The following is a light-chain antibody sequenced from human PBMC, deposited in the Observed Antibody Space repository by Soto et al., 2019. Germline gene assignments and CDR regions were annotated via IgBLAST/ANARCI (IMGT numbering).Light chain of an antibody. CDR1: SSNIGKNY. Sequence: QSVLTQPPSVSAAPGQKVTISCSGGSSNIGKNYVSWYQHFPGTAPKRLIYGMDERPSGVPDRFSGSQSGTSATLGVAGLQPGDEADYYCGTWDNSLSAWVFGGGTQLTVL. V-gene: IGLV1-51*01. CDR2: GMD. J-gene: IGLJ3*02. CDR3: GTWDNSLSAWV.